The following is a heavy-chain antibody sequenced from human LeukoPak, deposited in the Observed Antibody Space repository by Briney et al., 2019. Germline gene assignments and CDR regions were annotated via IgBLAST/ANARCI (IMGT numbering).Heavy chain of an antibody. Sequence: TGGSLRLSCAASGFTFSSYSMNWVRQAPGKGLEWVSFIDTSAAYIYYGDPMRGRFTISRDNAKNSLYLQMNGLRAEDTAVYYCARGRSITLLRGVAMSDGFDIWGQGTMVTVSS. CDR2: IDTSAAYI. CDR1: GFTFSSYS. CDR3: ARGRSITLLRGVAMSDGFDI. D-gene: IGHD3-10*01. J-gene: IGHJ3*02. V-gene: IGHV3-21*01.